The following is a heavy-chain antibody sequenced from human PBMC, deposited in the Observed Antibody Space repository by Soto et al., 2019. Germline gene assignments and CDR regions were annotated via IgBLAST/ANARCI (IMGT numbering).Heavy chain of an antibody. D-gene: IGHD6-13*01. V-gene: IGHV3-33*01. CDR2: IWYDGSNK. CDR1: GFTFSSYG. CDR3: AREVRYSSSWAYFDY. Sequence: GGSLRLSCAASGFTFSSYGMHWVRQAPGKGLEWVAVIWYDGSNKYYADSVKGRFTISRDNSKNTLYLQMNSLRAEDTAVYYCAREVRYSSSWAYFDYWGQGTLVTVSS. J-gene: IGHJ4*02.